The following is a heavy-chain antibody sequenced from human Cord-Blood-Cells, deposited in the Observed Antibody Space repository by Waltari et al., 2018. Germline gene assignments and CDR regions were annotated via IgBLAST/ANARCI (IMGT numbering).Heavy chain of an antibody. CDR3: ARGGDYSNAFDI. Sequence: EVQLVESGGGLVQPGGYLRLSCAASGFTFSSYWMHWVRQAPGKGLVWVSRINSDGSSTSYADSVKGRFTISRDNAKNTLYLQMNSLRAEDTAVYYCARGGDYSNAFDIWGQGTMVTVSS. D-gene: IGHD4-4*01. CDR2: INSDGSST. J-gene: IGHJ3*02. V-gene: IGHV3-74*01. CDR1: GFTFSSYW.